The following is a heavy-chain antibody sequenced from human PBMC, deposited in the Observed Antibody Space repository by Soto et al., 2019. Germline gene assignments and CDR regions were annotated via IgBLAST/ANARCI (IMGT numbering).Heavy chain of an antibody. CDR2: FIPVYRTL. J-gene: IGHJ4*02. CDR1: GGSFGNSA. CDR3: STGVIWIGYFTVDS. Sequence: QVQLVQSGAEVKKPGSSVKVSCKASGGSFGNSAINWVRQTPGQGLEWLGGFIPVYRTLNYAQKFQGRVTITAEESTGYAFMALSNLASDDTAVYYCSTGVIWIGYFTVDSWGQGTRVTVSS. V-gene: IGHV1-69*01. D-gene: IGHD3-3*01.